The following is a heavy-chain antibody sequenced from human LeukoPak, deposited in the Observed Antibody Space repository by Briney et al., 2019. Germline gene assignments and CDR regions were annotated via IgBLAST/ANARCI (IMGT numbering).Heavy chain of an antibody. D-gene: IGHD3-10*01. J-gene: IGHJ5*02. V-gene: IGHV4-59*01. CDR3: ASTAMVRGVINGFDP. CDR1: GGSISSYY. Sequence: SETLSLTCTVSGGSISSYYWSWIRQPPGKGLEWIGYIYYSGSTNYNPSLKSRVTISVDTSKNQFSLKLSSVTAADTAVYYCASTAMVRGVINGFDPWGQETLVTVSS. CDR2: IYYSGST.